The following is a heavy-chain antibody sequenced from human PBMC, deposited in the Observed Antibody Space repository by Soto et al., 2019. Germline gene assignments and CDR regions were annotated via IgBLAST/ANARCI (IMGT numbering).Heavy chain of an antibody. CDR3: ARLHMGSLWSDV. CDR1: GFTFRSYS. D-gene: IGHD3-10*01. CDR2: ISSSSSYI. J-gene: IGHJ6*04. V-gene: IGHV3-21*01. Sequence: GGSLRLSCAASGFTFRSYSMNWVRQAPGKGLEWVSSISSSSSYIYYADSVKGRFTISRDTAKNSLYLHMNSLRAEDTAVYYCARLHMGSLWSDVWGKGTTVIVSS.